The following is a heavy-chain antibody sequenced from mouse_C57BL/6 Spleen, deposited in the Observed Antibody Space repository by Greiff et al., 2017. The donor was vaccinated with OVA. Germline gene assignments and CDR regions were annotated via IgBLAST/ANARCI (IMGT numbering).Heavy chain of an antibody. CDR3: ARSGLLPYFDY. D-gene: IGHD1-1*01. Sequence: VQLQQPGAELVMPGASVKLSCKASGYTFTSYWMHWVKQRPGQGLEWIGEIDPSDSYTNYNQKFKGKSTLTVDKSSSTAYMQLSSLTSEDSAVYYCARSGLLPYFDYWGQGTTLTVSS. CDR1: GYTFTSYW. CDR2: IDPSDSYT. J-gene: IGHJ2*01. V-gene: IGHV1-69*01.